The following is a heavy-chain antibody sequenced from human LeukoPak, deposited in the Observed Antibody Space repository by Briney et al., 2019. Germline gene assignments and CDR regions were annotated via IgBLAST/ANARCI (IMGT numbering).Heavy chain of an antibody. CDR3: VRSYGLEGDY. Sequence: GASVKVSCKTSGYTFTNYGISWVRQAPGRGLEWMGWISAYNGNTNYAQKLQGRVTMTTDTSTSTASMELRNLTSDDTAVYFCVRSYGLEGDYWGRGTLVTVSS. J-gene: IGHJ4*02. CDR1: GYTFTNYG. V-gene: IGHV1-18*01. CDR2: ISAYNGNT. D-gene: IGHD3-16*02.